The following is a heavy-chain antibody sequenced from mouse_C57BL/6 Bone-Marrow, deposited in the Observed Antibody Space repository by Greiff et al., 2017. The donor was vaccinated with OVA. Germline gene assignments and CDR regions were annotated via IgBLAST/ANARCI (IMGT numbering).Heavy chain of an antibody. D-gene: IGHD2-3*01. J-gene: IGHJ2*01. CDR3: ARDRGDGYFYFDY. Sequence: EVQGVESGGGLVKPGGSLKLSCAASGFTFSSYAMSWVRQTPEKRLEWVATISDGGSYTYYPDNVKGRFTISRDNAKNNLYLQMSHLKSEDTAMYYCARDRGDGYFYFDYWGQGTTLTVSS. CDR2: ISDGGSYT. V-gene: IGHV5-4*01. CDR1: GFTFSSYA.